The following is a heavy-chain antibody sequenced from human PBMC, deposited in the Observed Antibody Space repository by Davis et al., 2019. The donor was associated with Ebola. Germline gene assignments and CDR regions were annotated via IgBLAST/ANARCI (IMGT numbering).Heavy chain of an antibody. J-gene: IGHJ6*02. V-gene: IGHV1-8*01. CDR3: ARVSPLVIAAAGTYYYYGMDV. CDR1: GYTFTSYD. D-gene: IGHD6-13*01. CDR2: MNPNSGNT. Sequence: ASVKVSCKASGYTFTSYDINWVRQATGQGLEWMGWMNPNSGNTGYAQKFQGRVTMTRNTSISTAYMELSSLRSEDTAVYYCARVSPLVIAAAGTYYYYGMDVWGQGTTVTVSS.